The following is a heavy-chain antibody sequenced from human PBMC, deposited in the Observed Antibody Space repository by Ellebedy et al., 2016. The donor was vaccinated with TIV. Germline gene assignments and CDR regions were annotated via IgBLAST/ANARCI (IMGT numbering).Heavy chain of an antibody. CDR1: GFNFRSYW. J-gene: IGHJ3*01. CDR3: VRDRGRPDSFDL. Sequence: GESLKISCATSGFNFRSYWLHWVRPAPGKGLAWVSHVNGDESTTVYADSVQGRFTISKDIAKSTLFLQMNSLRAEDTAVYYCVRDRGRPDSFDLWGRGTMVIVSS. V-gene: IGHV3-74*01. CDR2: VNGDESTT.